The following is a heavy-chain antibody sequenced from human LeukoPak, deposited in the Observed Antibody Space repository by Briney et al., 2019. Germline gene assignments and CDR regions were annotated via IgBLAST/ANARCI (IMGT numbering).Heavy chain of an antibody. CDR1: GFTFSSYS. Sequence: TGGPLRLSCAASGFTFSSYSMNWVRQAPGKGLEWVSSISSSSSYIYYADSVKGRFTISRDNAKNSLYLQMNSLRAEDTAVYYCARALYSVAAAGLIYYWGQGTLVTVSS. J-gene: IGHJ4*02. CDR3: ARALYSVAAAGLIYY. CDR2: ISSSSSYI. D-gene: IGHD6-13*01. V-gene: IGHV3-21*01.